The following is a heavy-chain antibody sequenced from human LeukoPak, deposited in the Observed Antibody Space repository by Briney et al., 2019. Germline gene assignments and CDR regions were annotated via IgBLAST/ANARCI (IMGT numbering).Heavy chain of an antibody. CDR1: GYTFANYD. Sequence: ASVKVSCKASGYTFANYDISWVRQATGQGLEWMGWMNPNSGNTGYAQKFQGRVTITRNTSISTANMELSSLRSEDTAVYYCARGRSSSRSGGFDYWGQGTLVTVSS. J-gene: IGHJ4*02. CDR2: MNPNSGNT. CDR3: ARGRSSSRSGGFDY. V-gene: IGHV1-8*03. D-gene: IGHD6-13*01.